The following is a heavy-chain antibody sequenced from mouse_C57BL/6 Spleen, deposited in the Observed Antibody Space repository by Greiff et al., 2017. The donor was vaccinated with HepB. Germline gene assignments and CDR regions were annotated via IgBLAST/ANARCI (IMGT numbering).Heavy chain of an antibody. CDR1: GYTFTSYW. V-gene: IGHV1-53*01. J-gene: IGHJ1*03. CDR2: INPSNGGT. Sequence: QVQLQQPGTELVKPGASVKLSCKASGYTFTSYWMHWVKQRPGQGLEWIGNINPSNGGTNYNEKFKSKATLTVDKSSSTAYMQLSSLTSEDSAVYYCARSGVYDGYYLGYFDVWGTGTTVTVSS. CDR3: ARSGVYDGYYLGYFDV. D-gene: IGHD2-3*01.